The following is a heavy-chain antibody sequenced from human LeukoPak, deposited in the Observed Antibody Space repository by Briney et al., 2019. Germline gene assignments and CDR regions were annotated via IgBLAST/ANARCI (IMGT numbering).Heavy chain of an antibody. Sequence: PSETLSLTCTVSGGSISSSSYYWGWIRQPPGKGLEWIGSIYYSGSTYYNPSLKSRVTISVDTSKKQFSLKLSSVTAADTAVYYCARANYDSSGYRRYYYYYMDVWGKGTTVTVSS. CDR2: IYYSGST. CDR3: ARANYDSSGYRRYYYYYMDV. V-gene: IGHV4-39*01. J-gene: IGHJ6*03. D-gene: IGHD3-22*01. CDR1: GGSISSSSYY.